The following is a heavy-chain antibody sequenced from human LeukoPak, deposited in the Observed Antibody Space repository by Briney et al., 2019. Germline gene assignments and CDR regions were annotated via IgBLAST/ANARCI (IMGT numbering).Heavy chain of an antibody. CDR1: GFTFSTYA. D-gene: IGHD1-26*01. CDR3: ATPTGSYPGGFDN. CDR2: ISGSDNST. V-gene: IGHV3-23*01. J-gene: IGHJ4*02. Sequence: GGSLRLSCAASGFTFSTYAMSWVRQAPGKAMEWVSTISGSDNSTYSADSVKGRFTISRDNSKNTLYLQMNSLRAEDTAVYYCATPTGSYPGGFDNWGQGTLVTVSS.